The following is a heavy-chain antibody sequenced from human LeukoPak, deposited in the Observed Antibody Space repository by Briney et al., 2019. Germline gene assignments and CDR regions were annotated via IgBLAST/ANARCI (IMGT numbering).Heavy chain of an antibody. CDR3: ARDSRNYYGSGTPLDY. J-gene: IGHJ4*02. CDR1: GFTFSSYA. D-gene: IGHD3-10*01. CDR2: ISYDGSNK. V-gene: IGHV3-30*04. Sequence: PGGSLRLSCAASGFTFSSYAMHWVRQAPGKGLEWVAVISYDGSNKYYADSVKGRFTISRDNSKNTLYLQMNSLRAEDTAVYYCARDSRNYYGSGTPLDYWGQGTLVTVSS.